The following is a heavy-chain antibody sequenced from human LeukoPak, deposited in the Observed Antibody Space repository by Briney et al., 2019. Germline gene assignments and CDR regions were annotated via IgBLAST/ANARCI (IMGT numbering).Heavy chain of an antibody. Sequence: ASVKVPCKASGYTFTGYYMHWVRQAPGQGLEWMGRIDAGNGDTRYSQKFQGRVTITRDTSASTAYIELRSLRSEDTAMYYCARGSTSDWPLDHWGQETLVTISS. CDR3: ARGSTSDWPLDH. J-gene: IGHJ4*02. D-gene: IGHD2-2*01. CDR1: GYTFTGYY. CDR2: IDAGNGDT. V-gene: IGHV1-3*01.